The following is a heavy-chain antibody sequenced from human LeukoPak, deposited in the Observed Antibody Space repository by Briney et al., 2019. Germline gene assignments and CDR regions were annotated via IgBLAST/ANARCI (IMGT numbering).Heavy chain of an antibody. Sequence: ASVKVSCKASGYTFTDYYVHWVRQAPGLGLEWMGMLNPLRGITIYAQKFQGRVTMTSDTSTNTVYMELSSLISEDTAVYYCTRTIGYRPVAGLKEKWFDPWGQGTLVTVSS. CDR2: LNPLRGIT. J-gene: IGHJ5*02. CDR3: TRTIGYRPVAGLKEKWFDP. D-gene: IGHD6-19*01. V-gene: IGHV1-46*01. CDR1: GYTFTDYY.